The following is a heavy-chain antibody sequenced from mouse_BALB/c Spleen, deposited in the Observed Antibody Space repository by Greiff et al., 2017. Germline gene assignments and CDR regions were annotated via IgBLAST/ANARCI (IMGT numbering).Heavy chain of an antibody. CDR1: GFTFSSYT. J-gene: IGHJ4*01. CDR3: TRDRGLRLGMDY. D-gene: IGHD2-2*01. Sequence: EVQLVESGGGLVKPGGSLKLSCAASGFTFSSYTMSWVRQTPEKRLEWVATISSGGSYTYYPDSVKGRFTISRDNAKNTLYLQMSSLKSEDTAMYYCTRDRGLRLGMDYWGQGTSVTVSS. CDR2: ISSGGSYT. V-gene: IGHV5-6-4*01.